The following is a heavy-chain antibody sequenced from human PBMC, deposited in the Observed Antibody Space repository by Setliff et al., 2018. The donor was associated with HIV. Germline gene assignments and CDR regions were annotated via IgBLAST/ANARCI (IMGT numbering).Heavy chain of an antibody. J-gene: IGHJ6*03. Sequence: HGESLKISCKGSGYSFTSYWIGRVRQMPGKGLEWMGIIYPGDSDTRYSPSFQGQVAISADKSISTAYLQWSSLKASDTAMYYCARGDLDGYYYYYMDVWGKGTTVTVSS. CDR3: ARGDLDGYYYYYMDV. CDR2: IYPGDSDT. V-gene: IGHV5-51*01. D-gene: IGHD2-21*02. CDR1: GYSFTSYW.